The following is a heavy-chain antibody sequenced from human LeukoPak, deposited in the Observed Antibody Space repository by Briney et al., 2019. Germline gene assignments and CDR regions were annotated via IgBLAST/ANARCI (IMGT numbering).Heavy chain of an antibody. CDR1: GYTFTSYD. J-gene: IGHJ3*02. V-gene: IGHV1-8*03. CDR2: MNPNSANT. CDR3: ARQYNWNYPAFDI. Sequence: ASVKVSCKASGYTFTSYDINWVRQATGQGLEWMGWMNPNSANTGYSQKFQGRVTITRNTSISTAYMELSSLRSEDTAVYYCARQYNWNYPAFDIWGQGTMVTVSS. D-gene: IGHD1-7*01.